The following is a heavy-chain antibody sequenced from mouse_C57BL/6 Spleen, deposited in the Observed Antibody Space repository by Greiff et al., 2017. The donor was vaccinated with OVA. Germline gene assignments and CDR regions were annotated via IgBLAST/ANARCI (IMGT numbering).Heavy chain of an antibody. J-gene: IGHJ3*01. Sequence: QVQLQQPGAELVKPGASVKLSCKASGYTFTSYWMPWVKQRPGQGLEWIGMIHPNSGSTKYNEKFKSKATLTVAKSSSTAYMQLSSLTSEDSAVYYCARHSSGYPPYGGQGTLVTVSA. D-gene: IGHD3-2*02. V-gene: IGHV1-64*01. CDR3: ARHSSGYPPY. CDR1: GYTFTSYW. CDR2: IHPNSGST.